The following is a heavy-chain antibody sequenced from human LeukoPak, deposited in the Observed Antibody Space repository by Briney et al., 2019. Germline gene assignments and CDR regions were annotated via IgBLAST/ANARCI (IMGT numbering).Heavy chain of an antibody. J-gene: IGHJ4*02. Sequence: SVKVSCKASGGTFSSYAISWVRQAPGQGLEWMGGIIPIFGTANYAQKFQGRVTMTTDTSTSTAYMELRSLRSDDTAVYYCAATGGNSFFDYWGQGTLVTVSS. CDR2: IIPIFGTA. D-gene: IGHD4-23*01. CDR3: AATGGNSFFDY. CDR1: GGTFSSYA. V-gene: IGHV1-69*05.